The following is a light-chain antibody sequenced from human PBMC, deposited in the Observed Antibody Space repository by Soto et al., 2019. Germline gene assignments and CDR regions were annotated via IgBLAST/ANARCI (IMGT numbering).Light chain of an antibody. CDR3: ISYTTSNTRQIV. Sequence: QSALTQPASVSGSPGQSINISCTGTSSDVGGYNYVTWYQHHPGKAPKLIIYDVSNRPSGVSNPFSGSKSGNTASLAISGPQPEDEADYYCISYTTSNTRQIVFGTGTKLTVL. V-gene: IGLV2-14*03. J-gene: IGLJ1*01. CDR1: SSDVGGYNY. CDR2: DVS.